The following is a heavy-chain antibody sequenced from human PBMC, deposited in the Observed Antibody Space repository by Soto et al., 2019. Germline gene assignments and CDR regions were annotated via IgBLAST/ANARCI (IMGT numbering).Heavy chain of an antibody. D-gene: IGHD6-13*01. CDR1: GGSISSGGYY. J-gene: IGHJ5*02. Sequence: QVQLQESGPGLMEPSQTLSLTCTVSGGSISSGGYYWSWIRQHPGKGLEWIGYIYYTGNTYYNPSLTSQLTISVDTSKSQFSLKLSSVTAADTAVYYCAREGNSSSWPLPQGWFDPWGQGTLVTVSS. CDR2: IYYTGNT. CDR3: AREGNSSSWPLPQGWFDP. V-gene: IGHV4-31*01.